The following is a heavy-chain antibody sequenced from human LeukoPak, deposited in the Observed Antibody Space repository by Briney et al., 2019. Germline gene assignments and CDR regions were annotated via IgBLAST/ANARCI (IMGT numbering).Heavy chain of an antibody. J-gene: IGHJ4*02. V-gene: IGHV1-8*01. CDR2: MNPNCGDT. D-gene: IGHD3-3*01. CDR3: ARVFGDYDFWSVYYYLYYFDY. Sequence: DSVKVTCNASGYTITSYDINWVRKPNGPGHDRMGCMNPNCGDTGYAQKFQGRVTMTRNTSISTAYMELSSLRSEDTAVYYCARVFGDYDFWSVYYYLYYFDYWGQGTLVTVSS. CDR1: GYTITSYD.